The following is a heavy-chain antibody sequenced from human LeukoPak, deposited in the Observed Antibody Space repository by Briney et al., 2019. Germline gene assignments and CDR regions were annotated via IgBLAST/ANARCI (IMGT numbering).Heavy chain of an antibody. CDR3: ATGYSSSWYSGYGMDV. CDR2: VDPEDGET. V-gene: IGHV1-69-2*01. J-gene: IGHJ6*02. D-gene: IGHD6-13*01. CDR1: GYTFTDYY. Sequence: ATVKISYKVSGYTFTDYYMHWVQQAPGKGLEWMGLVDPEDGETIYAEKFQGRVTITADTSTDTAYMELSSLRSEDTAVYYCATGYSSSWYSGYGMDVWGQGTTVTVSS.